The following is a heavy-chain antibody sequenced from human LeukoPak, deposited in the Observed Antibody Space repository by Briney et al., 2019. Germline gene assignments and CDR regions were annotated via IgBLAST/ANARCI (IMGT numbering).Heavy chain of an antibody. CDR2: IYYSGST. D-gene: IGHD3-22*01. CDR1: GGSISSYY. J-gene: IGHJ4*02. CDR3: ARGYHDFSGYWLSYFDY. V-gene: IGHV4-59*01. Sequence: PSETLSLTCTVSGGSISSYYWSWIRKPPGKGLEWIGYIYYSGSTNYNPSLKSRVTISLDTSKNQFSLKLSSVTAADTAVYYCARGYHDFSGYWLSYFDYWGQGTLVTVSS.